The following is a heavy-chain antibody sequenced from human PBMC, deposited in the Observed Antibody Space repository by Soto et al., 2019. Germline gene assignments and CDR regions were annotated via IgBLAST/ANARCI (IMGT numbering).Heavy chain of an antibody. D-gene: IGHD2-2*02. CDR2: ISYDGSNK. CDR3: ARALYCTSTSCYIAVSVLGMDV. CDR1: GFTFSNYA. Sequence: VGSLRLSCVASGFTFSNYAMHWVRQAPGKGREWVSVISYDGSNKYFAASVKGRFTLSRDNSKNTLYLQMNSLRPEDTAVYYCARALYCTSTSCYIAVSVLGMDVWGQGTTVTVSS. V-gene: IGHV3-30-3*01. J-gene: IGHJ6*02.